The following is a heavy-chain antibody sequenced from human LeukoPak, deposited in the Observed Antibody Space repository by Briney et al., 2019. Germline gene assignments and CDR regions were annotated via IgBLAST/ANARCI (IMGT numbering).Heavy chain of an antibody. D-gene: IGHD3-10*01. CDR1: GGSFSGYY. CDR2: INHSGST. CDR3: ARGRDGSGSYHQLDY. V-gene: IGHV4-34*01. Sequence: SETLSLTCAVYGGSFSGYYWSWIRQPPGKGLEWIGEINHSGSTNYNPSLKSRVTISVDTSKNQFSLKLSSVTAADTAVYYCARGRDGSGSYHQLDYWGQGTLVTVSS. J-gene: IGHJ4*02.